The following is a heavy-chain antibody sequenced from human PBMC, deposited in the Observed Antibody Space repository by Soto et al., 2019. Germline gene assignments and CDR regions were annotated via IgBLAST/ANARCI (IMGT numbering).Heavy chain of an antibody. D-gene: IGHD6-19*01. J-gene: IGHJ4*02. CDR1: XXTFSXYA. Sequence: VQLVESGGGVVQPGRSLRLSCAASXXTFSXYAMHWVRQAPGKGLEWVAVVSHDGRNTHYADSVKGRFTISRDSSKNTVSLEMTSLRAEDTAVYYCAKGGRQWLVTSDFNYWGQGALVTVSS. CDR2: VSHDGRNT. CDR3: AKGGRQWLVTSDFNY. V-gene: IGHV3-30*18.